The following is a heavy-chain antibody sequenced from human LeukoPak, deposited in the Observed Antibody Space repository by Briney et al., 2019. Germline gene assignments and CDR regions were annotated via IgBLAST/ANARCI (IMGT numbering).Heavy chain of an antibody. CDR1: GYTFTSYG. V-gene: IGHV1-18*01. CDR2: ISAYNGNT. Sequence: ASVTVSCKASGYTFTSYGISWVRQAPGQGLEWMGWISAYNGNTNYAQKLQGRVTMTTDTSTSTAYMELRSLRSDGTAVYYCARGKPVYYYDSSGYYFFDYWGQGTLVTVSS. D-gene: IGHD3-22*01. CDR3: ARGKPVYYYDSSGYYFFDY. J-gene: IGHJ4*02.